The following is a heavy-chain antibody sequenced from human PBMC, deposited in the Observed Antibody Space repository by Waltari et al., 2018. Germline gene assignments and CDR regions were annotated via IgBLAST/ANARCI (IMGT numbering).Heavy chain of an antibody. CDR1: GYTLTELS. D-gene: IGHD6-19*01. J-gene: IGHJ5*02. V-gene: IGHV1-24*01. CDR3: AILDSGWYGGAHWFDP. CDR2: FDPKIGDN. Sequence: QVQLVQSGAEVKKPGASVKVSCKVSGYTLTELSMHWVRQAPGKGLEWMGVFDPKIGDNTHAQKFTGRVTMTADTSTYTAYMDLGSLRSGDAAVYYCAILDSGWYGGAHWFDPWGQGTLVTVSS.